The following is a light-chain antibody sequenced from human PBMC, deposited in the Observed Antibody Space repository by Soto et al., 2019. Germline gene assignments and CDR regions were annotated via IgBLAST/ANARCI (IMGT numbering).Light chain of an antibody. CDR1: QSVNRN. CDR3: QQYNNCPLT. CDR2: DAS. J-gene: IGKJ4*01. Sequence: EIVMTQSPATLSVSPGERATLSCRASQSVNRNLAWYQQKPGQTPRLLIYDASSRATGIPARFSGSGSGTDFTLTISSLQSEDFAVYYFQQYNNCPLTFGGGTNVDIK. V-gene: IGKV3-15*01.